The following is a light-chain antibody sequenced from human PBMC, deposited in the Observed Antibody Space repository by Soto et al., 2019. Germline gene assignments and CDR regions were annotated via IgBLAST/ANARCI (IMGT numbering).Light chain of an antibody. CDR2: EVS. CDR3: SSYTSSSTKV. CDR1: GRSYNL. Sequence: QSVLTQPASVSGSPGQSITISCTGSGRSYNLVSWFQQSPGKAPKLMIYEVSNRPSGASNRFSGSKSGNTASLTISGLQAEDEADYYCSSYTSSSTKVFGTGTKVTVL. J-gene: IGLJ1*01. V-gene: IGLV2-14*02.